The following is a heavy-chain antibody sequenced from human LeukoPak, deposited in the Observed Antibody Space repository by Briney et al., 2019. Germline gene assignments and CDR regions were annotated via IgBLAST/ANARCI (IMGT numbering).Heavy chain of an antibody. CDR2: ISNNGGRT. CDR3: ARDEDTSALSEY. D-gene: IGHD2/OR15-2a*01. Sequence: GGSLRLSCAGSGFSFSSNTMRWVRQAPGRGLEWVSAISNNGGRTDYADSVKGRFTISRDNSKSTLYLHMDSLRAEDTAVYYCARDEDTSALSEYWGQGPLVTVSS. V-gene: IGHV3-23*01. CDR1: GFSFSSNT. J-gene: IGHJ4*02.